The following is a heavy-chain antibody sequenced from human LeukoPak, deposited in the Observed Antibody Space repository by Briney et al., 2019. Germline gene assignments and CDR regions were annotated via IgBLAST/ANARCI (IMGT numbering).Heavy chain of an antibody. CDR3: ARTSARVLRFLEWPHLSDAFDI. D-gene: IGHD3-3*01. J-gene: IGHJ3*02. CDR1: GGTFSSYA. CDR2: IIPILGIA. V-gene: IGHV1-69*04. Sequence: SVKVSCKASGGTFSSYAISWVRQAPGQGLEWMGRIIPILGIANYAQKFQGRVTITADKSTSTAYMELSSLRSEDTAVYYCARTSARVLRFLEWPHLSDAFDIWGQGTLVTVSS.